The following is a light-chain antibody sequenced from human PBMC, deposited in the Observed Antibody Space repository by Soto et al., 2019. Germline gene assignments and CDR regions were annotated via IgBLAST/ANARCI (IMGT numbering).Light chain of an antibody. CDR1: FSDVGGYVY. Sequence: QSVLTQPASVSGSPGQSIAISCTGTFSDVGGYVYVSWYQQHPDKAPKLMIYEVTKRPSGVSNRFSGSKSGNTASLTISGLQPEDEADYYCSSHTSGSTRVFGSGTKLTVL. V-gene: IGLV2-14*01. CDR3: SSHTSGSTRV. J-gene: IGLJ1*01. CDR2: EVT.